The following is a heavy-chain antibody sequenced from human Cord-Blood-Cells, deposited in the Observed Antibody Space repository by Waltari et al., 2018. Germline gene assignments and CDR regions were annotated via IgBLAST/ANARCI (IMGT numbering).Heavy chain of an antibody. J-gene: IGHJ4*02. Sequence: QLQLQESGPGLVKPSETLSLTCTVSGGSISSSSYYWGWIRQPPGKGLEGIGSIYYSGSTYYNPSLKSRVTISVDTSKNQFSLKLSSVTAADTAVYYCARRPWGGYFDYWGQGTLVTVSS. V-gene: IGHV4-39*07. CDR1: GGSISSSSYY. D-gene: IGHD3-16*01. CDR3: ARRPWGGYFDY. CDR2: IYYSGST.